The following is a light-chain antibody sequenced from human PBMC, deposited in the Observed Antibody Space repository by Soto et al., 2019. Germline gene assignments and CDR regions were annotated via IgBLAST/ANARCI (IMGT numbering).Light chain of an antibody. CDR1: QSISSY. Sequence: DIQMTQSPSSLSASVGDRVTITCRASQSISSYLNWYQQKPGKAPKLLIYDASSLESGVPSRFSGSGSGTEFTLTISSLQPEDFATYYCQQYNSYPWTFGQGTKVDIK. CDR2: DAS. J-gene: IGKJ1*01. V-gene: IGKV1-5*01. CDR3: QQYNSYPWT.